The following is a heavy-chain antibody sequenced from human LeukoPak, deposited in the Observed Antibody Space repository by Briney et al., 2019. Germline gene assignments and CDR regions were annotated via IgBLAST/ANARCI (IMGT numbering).Heavy chain of an antibody. J-gene: IGHJ5*02. D-gene: IGHD2-15*01. CDR3: AKDRSPRFDP. Sequence: GGSLRLSCAASGFTFSSYAMHWVRQAPGKGLEWVAVISYDGSNKYYADSVKGRFTISRDNSKNTLYLQMNSLRAEDTAVYYCAKDRSPRFDPWGQGTLVTVSS. CDR2: ISYDGSNK. V-gene: IGHV3-30-3*01. CDR1: GFTFSSYA.